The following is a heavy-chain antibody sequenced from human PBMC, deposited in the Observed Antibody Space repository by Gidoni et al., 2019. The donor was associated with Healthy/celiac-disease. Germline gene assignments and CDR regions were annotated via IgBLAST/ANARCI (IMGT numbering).Heavy chain of an antibody. J-gene: IGHJ6*02. CDR3: AKDLCSSTSCYTWYYYGMDV. CDR1: GFTFSRYG. Sequence: QVQLVESGGGVVQPGRSLRLYCAASGFTFSRYGTLWVRQAPGKGLEGVAVISYDGSNKYYADSVKGRFTISRDNSKNTLYLQMNSLRAEDTAVYYCAKDLCSSTSCYTWYYYGMDVWGQGTTVTVSS. D-gene: IGHD2-2*02. CDR2: ISYDGSNK. V-gene: IGHV3-30*18.